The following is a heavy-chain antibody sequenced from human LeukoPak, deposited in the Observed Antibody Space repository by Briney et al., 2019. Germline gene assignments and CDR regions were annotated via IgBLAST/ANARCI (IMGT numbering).Heavy chain of an antibody. CDR2: ISSSSSTI. J-gene: IGHJ3*02. Sequence: GGSLRLSCAASGFTFSSYSMNWVRQAPGKGLEWVSYISSSSSTIYHADSVKGRFTISRDNAKNSLYLQMNSLRAEDTAVYYCARDLISYGDYADAFDIWGQGTMVTVSS. V-gene: IGHV3-48*01. CDR1: GFTFSSYS. D-gene: IGHD4-17*01. CDR3: ARDLISYGDYADAFDI.